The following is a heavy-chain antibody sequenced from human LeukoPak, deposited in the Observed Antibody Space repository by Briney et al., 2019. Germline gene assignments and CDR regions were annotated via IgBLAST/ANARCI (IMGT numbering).Heavy chain of an antibody. Sequence: PSEALSLTCTVSGGSISSSSYYWGWIRQPPGKGLEWIGSIYYSGSTYYNPSLKSRVTISVDTSKNQFSLKLSSVTAADTAVYYCARSGEGPIAVAGTVWFDPWGQGTLVTVSS. CDR3: ARSGEGPIAVAGTVWFDP. V-gene: IGHV4-39*01. CDR1: GGSISSSSYY. CDR2: IYYSGST. D-gene: IGHD6-19*01. J-gene: IGHJ5*02.